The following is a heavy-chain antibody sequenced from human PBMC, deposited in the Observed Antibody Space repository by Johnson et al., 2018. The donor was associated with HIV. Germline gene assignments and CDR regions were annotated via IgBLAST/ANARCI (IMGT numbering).Heavy chain of an antibody. Sequence: VQLVESGGGVVQPGRSLRLSCVASGFTFSSYAMSWVRQAPGKGLEWVSAISGSGGSTYYADSVKGRFTISRDTSKNTLYFQMNGLRAEDTAVYYCAKQNRGAFDIWGQGTMVTVSS. CDR3: AKQNRGAFDI. V-gene: IGHV3-23*04. CDR1: GFTFSSYA. J-gene: IGHJ3*02. CDR2: ISGSGGST.